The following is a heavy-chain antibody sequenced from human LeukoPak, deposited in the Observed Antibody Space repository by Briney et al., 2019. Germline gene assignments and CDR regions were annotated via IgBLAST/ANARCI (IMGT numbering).Heavy chain of an antibody. Sequence: ASVKFSCKTSGYTFTGYYIHLLRQAPGQGLEWMAWINAYNGDTNYAQKFQGRVTLTTDTSTSTAYMELRSLRSDDTAVYYCARDGSGVWFDYWGQGTLVTVSS. CDR3: ARDGSGVWFDY. V-gene: IGHV1-18*04. J-gene: IGHJ4*02. CDR2: INAYNGDT. D-gene: IGHD3-10*01. CDR1: GYTFTGYY.